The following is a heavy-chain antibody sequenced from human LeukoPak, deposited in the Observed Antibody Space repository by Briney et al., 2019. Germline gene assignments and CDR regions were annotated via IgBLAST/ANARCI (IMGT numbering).Heavy chain of an antibody. J-gene: IGHJ6*02. CDR2: IYTSGST. Sequence: SETLSLTCTASGGSISSYYWSWIRQPAGKGLEWIGRIYTSGSTNYNPSLKSRVTMSVDTSKNQFSLRLSSVTAADTAVYYCARSDLTNYYYYGMDVWGQGTTVTVSS. V-gene: IGHV4-4*07. CDR3: ARSDLTNYYYYGMDV. D-gene: IGHD3-9*01. CDR1: GGSISSYY.